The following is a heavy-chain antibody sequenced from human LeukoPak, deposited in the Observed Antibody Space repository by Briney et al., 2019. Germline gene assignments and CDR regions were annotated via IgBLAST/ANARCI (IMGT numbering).Heavy chain of an antibody. V-gene: IGHV3-11*01. D-gene: IGHD6-13*01. Sequence: GGSLRLSCAASGFTFSDYYMSWIRQAPGKGLEWVSYISSSGSTIYYADSVKGRFTISRDNAKHSLYLQMNSLPAKHTAVYYCARDLGRSTWYEGDYWGQGTLVTVSS. CDR2: ISSSGSTI. CDR1: GFTFSDYY. CDR3: ARDLGRSTWYEGDY. J-gene: IGHJ4*02.